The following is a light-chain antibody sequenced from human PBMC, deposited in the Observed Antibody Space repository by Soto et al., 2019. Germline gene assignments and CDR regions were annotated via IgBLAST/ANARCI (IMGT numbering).Light chain of an antibody. CDR2: AAS. V-gene: IGKV1-9*01. CDR1: QGISSY. CDR3: QQLNSYPVFT. Sequence: DIQLTQSPSFLSASVGDRVTITCRASQGISSYLAWYQQKPGKAPKLLIYAASTLQSGVPSRFSGSGSGTEFTLTISSLPPEDFATYYCQQLNSYPVFTFGGGTKVEIK. J-gene: IGKJ4*01.